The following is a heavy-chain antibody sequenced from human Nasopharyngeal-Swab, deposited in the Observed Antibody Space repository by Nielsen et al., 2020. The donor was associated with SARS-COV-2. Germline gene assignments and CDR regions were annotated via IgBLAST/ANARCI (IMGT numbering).Heavy chain of an antibody. CDR1: GFTFSSYT. CDR2: ISYDASDK. J-gene: IGHJ4*02. V-gene: IGHV3-30*04. D-gene: IGHD6-13*01. Sequence: GGSLRLSCAASGFTFSSYTIHWVRQAPGKGLEWVAVISYDASDKYYADSAKGRFTISRDNSKNTLYLQMNSLRAEDTAVYYCARGGLDSSSWYGYYFDYWGQGTLVTVSS. CDR3: ARGGLDSSSWYGYYFDY.